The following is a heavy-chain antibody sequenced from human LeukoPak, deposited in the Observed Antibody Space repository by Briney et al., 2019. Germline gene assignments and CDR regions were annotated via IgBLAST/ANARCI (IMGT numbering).Heavy chain of an antibody. CDR2: IYYSGST. J-gene: IGHJ6*02. V-gene: IGHV4-30-4*01. CDR3: ARALVARSFYYYYGMDV. D-gene: IGHD6-6*01. CDR1: GGSFSGYY. Sequence: SETLSLTCAVYGGSFSGYYWSWIRQPPGKGLEWIGHIYYSGSTYYNPSLKSRVTISVDTSKNQFSLKLSSVTAADTAVYYCARALVARSFYYYYGMDVWGQGTTVTVSS.